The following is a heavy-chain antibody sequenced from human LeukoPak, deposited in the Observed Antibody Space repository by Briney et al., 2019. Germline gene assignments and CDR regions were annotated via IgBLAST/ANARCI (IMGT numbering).Heavy chain of an antibody. Sequence: GGSLRLSCAASGFTFSSYTLNWVRQAPGKGLEWVSSISGGSTYILYADSVKGRFTISRDNAKNSLYLQMNSLRAKDTAIYYCARDGRVATIVALDYWGQGTLVTVSS. J-gene: IGHJ4*02. CDR3: ARDGRVATIVALDY. CDR2: ISGGSTYI. V-gene: IGHV3-21*01. D-gene: IGHD5-12*01. CDR1: GFTFSSYT.